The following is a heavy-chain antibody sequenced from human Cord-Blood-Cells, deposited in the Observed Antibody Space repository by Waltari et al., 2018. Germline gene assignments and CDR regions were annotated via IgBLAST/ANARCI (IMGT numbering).Heavy chain of an antibody. D-gene: IGHD3-10*01. V-gene: IGHV1-69*01. CDR1: GGTFSSYA. CDR3: ARYKYYGSGSYYIGTGYYFDY. Sequence: QVLLVQSGAEVKKPGSSVKVSCKASGGTFSSYAISWVRQAPGQGLEWMGGIIPIFGTANYAQKFQGRVTITADESTSTAYMELSSLRSEDTAVYYCARYKYYGSGSYYIGTGYYFDYWGQGTLVTVSS. J-gene: IGHJ4*02. CDR2: IIPIFGTA.